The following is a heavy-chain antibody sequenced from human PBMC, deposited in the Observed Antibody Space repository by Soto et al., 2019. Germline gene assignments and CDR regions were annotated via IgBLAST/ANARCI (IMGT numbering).Heavy chain of an antibody. CDR2: IYYSGST. CDR3: ARQGNTIFAYYYYMDV. V-gene: IGHV4-59*08. D-gene: IGHD3-3*01. CDR1: GVSISSYY. Sequence: PSETLSLTCTVSGVSISSYYWSWIRQPPGKGLEWIGYIYYSGSTNYNPSLKSRVTISVDTSKNQFSLKLSSVTAADTAVYYCARQGNTIFAYYYYMDVWGKGTTVTVSS. J-gene: IGHJ6*03.